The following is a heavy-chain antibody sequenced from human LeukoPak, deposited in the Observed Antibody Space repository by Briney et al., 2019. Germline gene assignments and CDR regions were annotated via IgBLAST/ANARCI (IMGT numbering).Heavy chain of an antibody. CDR2: ISAYNGNT. D-gene: IGHD5-18*01. V-gene: IGHV1-18*01. Sequence: ASVKVSCKGSGYTFTSYGISWVRQAPGQGLEWMGWISAYNGNTNYGQKLQGRVTHTKDTSTDPADTAQGSPGCDDTGCYLFARHSYGPNFYYSYYMDVWGKGTTVTVSS. CDR3: ARHSYGPNFYYSYYMDV. J-gene: IGHJ6*03. CDR1: GYTFTSYG.